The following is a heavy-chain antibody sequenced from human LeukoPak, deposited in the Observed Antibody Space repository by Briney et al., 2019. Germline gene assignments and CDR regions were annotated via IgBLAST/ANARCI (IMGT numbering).Heavy chain of an antibody. D-gene: IGHD5-18*01. V-gene: IGHV4-59*11. CDR3: ARVDSQITAMVTAGTSCFDY. Sequence: PSETLSLTCTVSGGSIRSHYWSWIRQPPGKGLEWIGYIYYNGDTNYNPSLKSRVTISVDTSRNQFSLKLSSVTAADTAVYYCARVDSQITAMVTAGTSCFDYWGQGTLVTVSS. J-gene: IGHJ4*02. CDR2: IYYNGDT. CDR1: GGSIRSHY.